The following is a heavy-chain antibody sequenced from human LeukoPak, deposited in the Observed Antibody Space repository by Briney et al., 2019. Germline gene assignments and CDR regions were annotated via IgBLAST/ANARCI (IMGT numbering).Heavy chain of an antibody. J-gene: IGHJ4*02. CDR3: AKAGGQQLVRYYFDY. D-gene: IGHD6-13*01. Sequence: PGGSLRLSCAASGFTFSSYAMSWVRQAPGKGLEWVSAISGSGGSTYYADSVRGRFTISRDNSKNTLYLQMNSLRAEDTAVYYCAKAGGQQLVRYYFDYWGQGTLVTVSS. CDR2: ISGSGGST. V-gene: IGHV3-23*01. CDR1: GFTFSSYA.